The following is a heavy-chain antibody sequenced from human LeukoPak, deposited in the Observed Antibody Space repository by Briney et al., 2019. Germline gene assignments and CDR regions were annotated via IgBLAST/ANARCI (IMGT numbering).Heavy chain of an antibody. Sequence: SETLSLTCAVYGGSFSGYYWSWIRRPPGKGLEWIGEINHSGSTNYNTSLKSRVTISVDTSKNQFSLKLSSVTAADTAVYYCARTNSKKAYYYYYMDVWGKGTTVTVSS. CDR2: INHSGST. D-gene: IGHD5-18*01. V-gene: IGHV4-34*01. CDR1: GGSFSGYY. CDR3: ARTNSKKAYYYYYMDV. J-gene: IGHJ6*03.